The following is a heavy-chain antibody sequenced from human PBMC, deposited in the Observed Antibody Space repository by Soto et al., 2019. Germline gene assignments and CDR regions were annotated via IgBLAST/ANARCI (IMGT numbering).Heavy chain of an antibody. CDR2: VTASGHTT. J-gene: IGHJ4*02. CDR1: GFTFNTYA. CDR3: AKAMGQQSDIEGIDS. D-gene: IGHD2-15*01. Sequence: EVQLLESGGGLVQPGGSLRLSCAASGFTFNTYAMNWVRQAPGKGLEWVSTVTASGHTTYYSDSVEGRFSISRDNLKNELYLEMNSLRAEDTAFYYCAKAMGQQSDIEGIDSWGQGTLVTVSS. V-gene: IGHV3-23*01.